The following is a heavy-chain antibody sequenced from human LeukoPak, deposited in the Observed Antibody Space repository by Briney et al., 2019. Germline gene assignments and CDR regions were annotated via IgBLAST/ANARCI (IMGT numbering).Heavy chain of an antibody. V-gene: IGHV3-15*01. CDR2: IKSKTDGGTT. CDR1: GFTFSDAW. Sequence: GGSLRLSCAASGFTFSDAWMSWVRQAPGKGLEWVGRIKSKTDGGTTDYAAPVKGRFTISRDDSKNTLYLQMNSLKTEDTAVYYCTTDSSSWFPDTYYFDYWGQGILVTVSS. CDR3: TTDSSSWFPDTYYFDY. D-gene: IGHD6-13*01. J-gene: IGHJ4*02.